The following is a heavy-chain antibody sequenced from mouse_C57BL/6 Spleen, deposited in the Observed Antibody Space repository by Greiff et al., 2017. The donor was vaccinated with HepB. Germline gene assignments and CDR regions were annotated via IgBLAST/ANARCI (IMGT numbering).Heavy chain of an antibody. CDR3: ARYQNSNYYYYAMDY. V-gene: IGHV3-8*01. CDR2: ISYSGST. CDR1: GYSITSDY. D-gene: IGHD2-5*01. Sequence: DVQLQESGPGLAKPSQTLSLTCSVTGYSITSDYWNWIRKFPGNKLEYMGYISYSGSTYYNPSLKSRISITRDTSKNQYYLQLNSVTTEDTATDYCARYQNSNYYYYAMDYWGQGTSVTVSS. J-gene: IGHJ4*01.